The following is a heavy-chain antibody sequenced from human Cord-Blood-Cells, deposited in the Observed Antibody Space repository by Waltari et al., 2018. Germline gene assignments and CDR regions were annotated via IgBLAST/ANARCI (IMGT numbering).Heavy chain of an antibody. D-gene: IGHD6-13*01. J-gene: IGHJ4*02. CDR1: GGSFSGYY. Sequence: QVQLQQWGAGLLKPSETLSLTCAVYGGSFSGYYWSWIRQPPGKGLEWIGELNHSGSTNYNPSLKSRVTISVDTSKNQFSLKLSSVTAADTAVYYCARGRGSSSWLDYWGQGTLVTVSS. CDR2: LNHSGST. V-gene: IGHV4-34*01. CDR3: ARGRGSSSWLDY.